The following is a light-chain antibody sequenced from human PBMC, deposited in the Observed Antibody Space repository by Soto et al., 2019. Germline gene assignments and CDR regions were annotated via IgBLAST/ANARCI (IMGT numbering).Light chain of an antibody. Sequence: EIVMTQSPVTLSVSPGERATLSCRASQSVSSNLAWYQQKPGQAPRLLIYGASTRATGIPARFGGSGSGTEFPLTISSVQSEDFAVYYCQHYHTWPYTFGHWTKLEIK. CDR1: QSVSSN. CDR2: GAS. CDR3: QHYHTWPYT. J-gene: IGKJ2*01. V-gene: IGKV3-15*01.